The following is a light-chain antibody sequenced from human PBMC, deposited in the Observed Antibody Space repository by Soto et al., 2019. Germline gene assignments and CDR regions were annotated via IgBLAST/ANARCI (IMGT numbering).Light chain of an antibody. V-gene: IGKV4-1*01. CDR1: QSVLYSSNNQNY. Sequence: DIVMTQSPDSLAVSLGERATINCKSSQSVLYSSNNQNYLTWYQQKPGQPPKLLIYWASTRESGVPDRFSGSGSGTDLTLTISSLQAEDVAVYYCQQYYSTPLTFGQGTRLEIK. J-gene: IGKJ5*01. CDR2: WAS. CDR3: QQYYSTPLT.